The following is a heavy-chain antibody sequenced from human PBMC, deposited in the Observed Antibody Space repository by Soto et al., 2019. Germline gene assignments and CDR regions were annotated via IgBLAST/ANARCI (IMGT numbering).Heavy chain of an antibody. CDR1: GFTFSSDW. V-gene: IGHV3-74*01. CDR3: ARQYGMDV. Sequence: EVQLVESGGGLVQPGGSLRLSCVGSGFTFSSDWMHWLRQAPGKGLVWVSRITSDGRSTTYADSVKGRFTISRDNAKNTLSLQMNSLRAEDTAVYYCARQYGMDVWGQGTTVTVSS. CDR2: ITSDGRST. J-gene: IGHJ6*02.